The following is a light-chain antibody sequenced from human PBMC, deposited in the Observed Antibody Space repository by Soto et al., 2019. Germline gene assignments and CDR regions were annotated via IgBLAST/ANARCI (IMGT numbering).Light chain of an antibody. CDR2: SAS. CDR3: QRYNYWPPF. CDR1: QSVNSN. V-gene: IGKV3-15*01. J-gene: IGKJ4*01. Sequence: EIVMTQSPATLSVSPGERATLSCRASQSVNSNLAWYQQKPGQAPRLLIYSASSRATAIPARFSGSGSGTEFTLTISSLQSEDFAVYYCQRYNYWPPFFGGGTKVDIK.